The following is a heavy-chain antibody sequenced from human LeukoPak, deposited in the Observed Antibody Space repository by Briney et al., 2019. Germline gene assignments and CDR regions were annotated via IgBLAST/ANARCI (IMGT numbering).Heavy chain of an antibody. J-gene: IGHJ4*02. D-gene: IGHD6-6*01. CDR1: GFSFSGHW. CDR2: ISPTGSTT. CDR3: ARGPNSNWSGLDF. Sequence: GGSLRLSCTASGFSFSGHWMHWARQLPGKGLVWVSRISPTGSTTSYADSVKGRFTVSRDDAKNTLYLQVNNLRAEDTAVYYCARGPNSNWSGLDFWGQGTLLTVSS. V-gene: IGHV3-74*01.